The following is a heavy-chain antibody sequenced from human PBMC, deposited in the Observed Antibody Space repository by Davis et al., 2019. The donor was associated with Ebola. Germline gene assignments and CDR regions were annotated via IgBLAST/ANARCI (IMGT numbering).Heavy chain of an antibody. D-gene: IGHD3-16*01. CDR2: IYPDDSDT. J-gene: IGHJ6*03. CDR1: GYRFTRYW. V-gene: IGHV5-51*01. Sequence: GGSLRLSCRASGYRFTRYWIGWVRQMPGRGLQWMGIIYPDDSDTIYSPSFQGRITISADRSIDTAFLQWSSLEASDTAVYYCARCRSLGTYYYMDVWGKGTTVTVSS. CDR3: ARCRSLGTYYYMDV.